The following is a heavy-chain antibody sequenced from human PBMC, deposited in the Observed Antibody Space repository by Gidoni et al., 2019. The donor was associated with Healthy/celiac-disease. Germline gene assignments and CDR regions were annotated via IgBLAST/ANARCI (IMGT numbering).Heavy chain of an antibody. CDR1: GFTCSSKA. CDR3: AKLHPIIVVVPAAVFDY. Sequence: EVQLLESGGGLVQPGGSLRLSCTASGFTCSSKAMSWVRQAPGKGLEWVSAISGSGGSTYYADSVKGRFTISRDNSKNTLYLQMNSLRAEDTAVYYCAKLHPIIVVVPAAVFDYWGQGTLVTVSS. D-gene: IGHD2-2*01. V-gene: IGHV3-23*01. J-gene: IGHJ4*02. CDR2: ISGSGGST.